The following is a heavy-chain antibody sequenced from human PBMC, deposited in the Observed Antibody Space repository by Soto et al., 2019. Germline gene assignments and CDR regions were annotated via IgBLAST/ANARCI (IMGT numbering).Heavy chain of an antibody. J-gene: IGHJ6*03. CDR2: INRDGSST. Sequence: GGSLRLSCADSGFTFSSYWMHWVRQPPGKGLVWVSRINRDGSSTSYADSVKGRFTISRDNAKNTLYLQMNSLRAEDTAVYYCAGTLVSYYMDVWGKGTTVTVSS. CDR3: AGTLVSYYMDV. D-gene: IGHD6-6*01. CDR1: GFTFSSYW. V-gene: IGHV3-74*01.